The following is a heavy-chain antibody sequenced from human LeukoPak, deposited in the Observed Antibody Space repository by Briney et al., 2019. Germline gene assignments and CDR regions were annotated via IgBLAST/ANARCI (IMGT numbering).Heavy chain of an antibody. CDR3: ARDHNDLTGTSKRPSVGYYYYMDV. D-gene: IGHD1-7*01. CDR2: ISSSGSTI. V-gene: IGHV3-11*04. CDR1: GFTFSDYY. Sequence: KSGGSLRLSCAASGFTFSDYYMSWIRQAPGKGLEWVSYISSSGSTIYYADSVKGRFTISRDNAKNSLYLQMNSLRAEDTAVYYCARDHNDLTGTSKRPSVGYYYYMDVWGKGTTVTVSS. J-gene: IGHJ6*03.